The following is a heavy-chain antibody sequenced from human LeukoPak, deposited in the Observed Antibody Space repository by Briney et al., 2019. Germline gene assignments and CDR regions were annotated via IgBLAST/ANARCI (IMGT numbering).Heavy chain of an antibody. CDR1: GFTFSSYG. D-gene: IGHD6-13*01. Sequence: GGSLRLSCAASGFTFSSYGMHWVRQAPGKGLEWVAVIWYDGSNKYYADSVKGRFTISRDNSKNTLYLQMNSLRAEDTAVYYCARGGLAAAGIDYWGQGTLVTVSS. V-gene: IGHV3-33*01. J-gene: IGHJ4*02. CDR2: IWYDGSNK. CDR3: ARGGLAAAGIDY.